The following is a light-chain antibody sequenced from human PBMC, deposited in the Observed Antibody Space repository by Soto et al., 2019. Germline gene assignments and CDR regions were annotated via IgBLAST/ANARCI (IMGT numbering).Light chain of an antibody. Sequence: QSVLTQPPSVSAAPGQRVTISCSGSSSNIGKNYVSWYQHLPGAAPKLLIYDNNKRPSGIPDRFSGSKSGTSATLGITGLQTGDEADYYCGTWDSSLSAGRVFGGGTQLTVL. CDR3: GTWDSSLSAGRV. V-gene: IGLV1-51*01. J-gene: IGLJ2*01. CDR1: SSNIGKNY. CDR2: DNN.